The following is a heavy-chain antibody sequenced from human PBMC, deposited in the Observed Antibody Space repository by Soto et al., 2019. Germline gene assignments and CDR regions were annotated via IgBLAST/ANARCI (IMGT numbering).Heavy chain of an antibody. CDR2: ISSSSSTI. V-gene: IGHV3-48*02. D-gene: IGHD3-3*01. J-gene: IGHJ4*02. CDR3: ARDPRGRGTIFGVVIGHFDH. CDR1: GFTFSSYS. Sequence: GGSLRLSCAASGFTFSSYSMNWVRQAPGKGLEWVSYISSSSSTIYYADSVKGRFTISRDNAKNSLYLQMNSLRDEDTAVYYCARDPRGRGTIFGVVIGHFDHWGQGTLVTVSS.